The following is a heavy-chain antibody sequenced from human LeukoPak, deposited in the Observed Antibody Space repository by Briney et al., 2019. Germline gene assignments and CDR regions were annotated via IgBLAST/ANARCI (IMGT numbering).Heavy chain of an antibody. CDR2: IYTSGST. V-gene: IGHV4-4*07. J-gene: IGHJ6*02. CDR3: AREYYYDSSGYHIMAYYYYYGMDV. CDR1: GGSISSYY. D-gene: IGHD3-22*01. Sequence: SETLSLTCTVSGGSISSYYWSWIRQPAGKGLEWIGRIYTSGSTNYNPSLKSRVTMSIDASKNQFSLKLSSVTAADTAVYYCAREYYYDSSGYHIMAYYYYYGMDVWGQGTTVTVSS.